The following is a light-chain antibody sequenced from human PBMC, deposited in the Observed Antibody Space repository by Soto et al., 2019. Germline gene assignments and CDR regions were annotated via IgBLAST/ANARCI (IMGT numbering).Light chain of an antibody. CDR1: TETVTSGHY. CDR2: DTS. Sequence: QTVVTQEPSLTVSPGGTVTLTCASSTETVTSGHYPYWLQQKPGQAPTTLIYDTSKKHYWTPARFSGSLLGGKAALTLSGAQPEDEADYYCLLSYSNSRVFGGGTKLTVL. J-gene: IGLJ3*02. V-gene: IGLV7-46*01. CDR3: LLSYSNSRV.